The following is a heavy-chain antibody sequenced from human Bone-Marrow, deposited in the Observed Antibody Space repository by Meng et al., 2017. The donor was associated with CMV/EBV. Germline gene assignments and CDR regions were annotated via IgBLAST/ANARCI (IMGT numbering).Heavy chain of an antibody. J-gene: IGHJ4*02. Sequence: GEYLKISCAASGFTFSSYEMNWVRQAPGKGLEWVSYISSAGAIYYADSVTGRFTISRDNAKNSLYLQVNSLRAEDTAVYYCARGFSKDYWGQGTLVTVSS. CDR3: ARGFSKDY. D-gene: IGHD2-2*01. CDR1: GFTFSSYE. CDR2: ISSAGAI. V-gene: IGHV3-48*03.